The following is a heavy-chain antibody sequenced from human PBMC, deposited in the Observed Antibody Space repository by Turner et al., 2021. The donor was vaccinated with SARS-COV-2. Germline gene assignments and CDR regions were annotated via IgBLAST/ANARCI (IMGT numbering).Heavy chain of an antibody. CDR2: ISSSSSTI. CDR1: GFTFSSYF. Sequence: EVQLVESGGGLVQPGGSLRLSCAASGFTFSSYFMNWVRQAPGKGLDGVSYISSSSSTIYYADSVKGRFTISRDNAKNSLYLQMNSLRDEDTAVYYCARADYGGNNYYYGMDVWGQGTTVTVSS. V-gene: IGHV3-48*02. J-gene: IGHJ6*02. D-gene: IGHD4-17*01. CDR3: ARADYGGNNYYYGMDV.